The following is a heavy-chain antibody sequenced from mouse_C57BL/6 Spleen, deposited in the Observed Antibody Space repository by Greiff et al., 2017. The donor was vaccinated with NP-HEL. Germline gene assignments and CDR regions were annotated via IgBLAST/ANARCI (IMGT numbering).Heavy chain of an antibody. Sequence: EVKLQESGPGLVKPSQSLSLTCSVTGYSITSGYYWNWIRQFPGNKLEWMGYISYDGSNNYNPSLKNRISITRDTSKNQFFLKLNSVTTEDTATYYCARNWELAYWGQGTLVTVSA. D-gene: IGHD4-1*01. CDR2: ISYDGSN. J-gene: IGHJ3*01. CDR1: GYSITSGYY. CDR3: ARNWELAY. V-gene: IGHV3-6*01.